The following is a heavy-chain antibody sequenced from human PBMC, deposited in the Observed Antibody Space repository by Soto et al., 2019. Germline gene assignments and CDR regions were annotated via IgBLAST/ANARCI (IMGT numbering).Heavy chain of an antibody. D-gene: IGHD4-17*01. Sequence: GGSLRLSCAASGFTFSSYSMNWVRQAPGKGLEWVSYISSSSSTIYYADSVKGRFTISRDNAKNSLYLQMNSLRDEDTAVYYWARRTVTTKGTYDYWGQGTLVTVSS. J-gene: IGHJ4*02. CDR3: ARRTVTTKGTYDY. CDR2: ISSSSSTI. V-gene: IGHV3-48*02. CDR1: GFTFSSYS.